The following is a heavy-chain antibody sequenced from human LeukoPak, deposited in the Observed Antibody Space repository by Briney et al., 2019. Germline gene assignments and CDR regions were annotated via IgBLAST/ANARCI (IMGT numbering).Heavy chain of an antibody. CDR3: ARSPPAPPPSFYYDSSGIFDY. CDR2: INQDGGTT. Sequence: GGSLRLSCAASGFTFSSLWMSWVRQAPGRGPEWVANINQDGGTTYYVDSVKGRFAISRDNAKNSLYLQMNSLRAEDTAVYYCARSPPAPPPSFYYDSSGIFDYWGQGTLVTVSS. V-gene: IGHV3-7*01. D-gene: IGHD3-22*01. CDR1: GFTFSSLW. J-gene: IGHJ4*02.